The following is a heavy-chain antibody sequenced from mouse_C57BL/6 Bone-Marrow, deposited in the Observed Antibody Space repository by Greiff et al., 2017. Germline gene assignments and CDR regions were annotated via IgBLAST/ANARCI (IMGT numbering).Heavy chain of an antibody. CDR1: GYTFTSYV. J-gene: IGHJ2*01. CDR3: ARDIYGGYYEVDY. D-gene: IGHD2-3*01. V-gene: IGHV1-14*01. Sequence: VQLQQSGPELVKPGASVKMSCKASGYTFTSYVMHWVKQKPGQGLEWIGYIYPYNDGTKYNEKFKGKATLTSDKSSSTAYRELSSLTSEDSAVYCCARDIYGGYYEVDYWGQGTTLTVSS. CDR2: IYPYNDGT.